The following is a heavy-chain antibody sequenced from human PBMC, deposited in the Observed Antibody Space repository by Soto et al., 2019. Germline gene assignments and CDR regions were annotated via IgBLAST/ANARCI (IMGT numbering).Heavy chain of an antibody. D-gene: IGHD2-15*01. V-gene: IGHV1-3*01. Sequence: ASVKVSCKASGYTFISYAIHWVRQAPGQRLEWMGWINAGNGNTKYSQKFQGRVTITRDTSASTAYMELTSLKSEDTAVYYCARELQGLYYFDYWGQGALVTVSS. CDR3: ARELQGLYYFDY. J-gene: IGHJ4*02. CDR2: INAGNGNT. CDR1: GYTFISYA.